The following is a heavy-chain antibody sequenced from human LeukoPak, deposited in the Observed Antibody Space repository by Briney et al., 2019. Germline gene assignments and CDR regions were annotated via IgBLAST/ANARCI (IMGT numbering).Heavy chain of an antibody. J-gene: IGHJ4*02. V-gene: IGHV3-23*01. CDR1: GFTFSANP. CDR2: ISGNGDYT. CDR3: AKGAATKPFDC. D-gene: IGHD1-7*01. Sequence: EGSLRLSCAASGFTFSANPMSWVRQAPGKGLEWVSSISGNGDYTYYADSVKGRLTISRDNSKNTLYVQVNSLRAEDTAVYYCAKGAATKPFDCWGQGTLVTVSS.